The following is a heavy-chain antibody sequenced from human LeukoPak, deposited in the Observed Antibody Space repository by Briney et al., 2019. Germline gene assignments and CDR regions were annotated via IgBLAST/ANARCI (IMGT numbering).Heavy chain of an antibody. J-gene: IGHJ3*02. D-gene: IGHD5-12*01. Sequence: GVSLRLLCETSSLSFRNGRVTGVPQSQGKGREWVTNIRRCESRKNCVHSVKGRLTISRDNTKNSVFLQMNSLRVEDTARYFCARDTSPSSSGTYFDALDMWGQGTMVTVSS. CDR2: IRRCESRK. CDR1: SLSFRNGR. V-gene: IGHV3-7*01. CDR3: ARDTSPSSSGTYFDALDM.